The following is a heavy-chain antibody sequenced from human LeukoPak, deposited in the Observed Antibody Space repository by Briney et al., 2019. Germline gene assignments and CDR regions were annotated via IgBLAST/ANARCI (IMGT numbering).Heavy chain of an antibody. D-gene: IGHD4-17*01. V-gene: IGHV4-59*08. CDR1: GGPISSYY. Sequence: SETLSLTCTVSGGPISSYYWSWIRQPPGKGLEWIGYIYYSGSTNYNPSLKSRVTISVDTSKNQFSLKLSSVTAADTAVYYCARQGDYGDYFDHWGQGTLVTVSS. CDR2: IYYSGST. J-gene: IGHJ4*02. CDR3: ARQGDYGDYFDH.